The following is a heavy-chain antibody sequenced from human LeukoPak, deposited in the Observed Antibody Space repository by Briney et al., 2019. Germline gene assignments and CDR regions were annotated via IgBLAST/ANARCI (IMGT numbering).Heavy chain of an antibody. J-gene: IGHJ4*02. CDR2: INPNSGGT. CDR3: ARVTDDYGDYVTFDY. CDR1: GYTFTGYY. D-gene: IGHD4-17*01. V-gene: IGHV1-2*02. Sequence: GASVKVSCKASGYTFTGYYMHWVRQAPGQGLEWMGWINPNSGGTNYAQKFQGRVTMTRDTSISTAYMELSRLRSDDTAVYYCARVTDDYGDYVTFDYWGQGTLVIVSS.